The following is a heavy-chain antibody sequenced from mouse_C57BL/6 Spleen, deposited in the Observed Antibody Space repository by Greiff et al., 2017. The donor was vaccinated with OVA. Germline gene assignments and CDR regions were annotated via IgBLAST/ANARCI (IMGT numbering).Heavy chain of an antibody. J-gene: IGHJ3*01. CDR3: ARGYGYGNYEAY. V-gene: IGHV1-26*01. CDR1: GYTFTDYY. D-gene: IGHD2-1*01. CDR2: LNPNNGGT. Sequence: EVQLQQSGPELVKPGASVKISCKASGYTFTDYYMNWVKQSHGKSLEWIGDLNPNNGGTSYNQKFKGKATLTVDKSSSTAYMELRSLTSEDSAVYYCARGYGYGNYEAYWGQGTLVTVSA.